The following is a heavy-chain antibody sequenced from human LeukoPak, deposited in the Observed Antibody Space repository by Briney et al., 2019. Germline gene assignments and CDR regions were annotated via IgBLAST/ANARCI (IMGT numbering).Heavy chain of an antibody. V-gene: IGHV4-39*07. CDR2: IYYSGST. Sequence: SETLSLTCTVSGGSISSSSYYWGWIRQPPGKGLEWIGSIYYSGSTYYNPSLKSRVTISVDTFKNQFSLKLSSVTAADTAVYYCARLKHSGGAVDYWGQGTLVTVSS. D-gene: IGHD3-10*01. CDR1: GGSISSSSYY. J-gene: IGHJ4*02. CDR3: ARLKHSGGAVDY.